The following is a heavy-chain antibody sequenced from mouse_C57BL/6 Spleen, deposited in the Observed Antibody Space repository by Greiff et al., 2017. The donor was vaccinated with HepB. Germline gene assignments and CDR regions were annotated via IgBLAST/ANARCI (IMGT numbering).Heavy chain of an antibody. CDR2: IDPSDSYT. J-gene: IGHJ1*03. V-gene: IGHV1-50*01. Sequence: LQQPGAELVKPGASVKLSCKASGYTFTSYWMQWVKQRPGQGLEWIGEIDPSDSYTNYNQKFKGKATLTVDTSSSTAYMQLSSLTSEDSAVYYCARFRGYFDVWGTGTTVTVSS. CDR3: ARFRGYFDV. CDR1: GYTFTSYW.